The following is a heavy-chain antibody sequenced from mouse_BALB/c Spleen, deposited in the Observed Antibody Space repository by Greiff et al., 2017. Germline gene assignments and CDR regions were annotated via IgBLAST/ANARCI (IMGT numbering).Heavy chain of an antibody. CDR2: IWAGGST. V-gene: IGHV2-9*02. Sequence: QVQLKESGPGLVAPSQSLSITCTVSGFSLTSYGVHWVRQPPGKGLEWLGVIWAGGSTNYNSALMSRLSISKDNSKSQVFLKMNSLQTDDTAMYYCARVTGTGDWYFDVWGAGTTVTVSS. D-gene: IGHD4-1*01. J-gene: IGHJ1*01. CDR3: ARVTGTGDWYFDV. CDR1: GFSLTSYG.